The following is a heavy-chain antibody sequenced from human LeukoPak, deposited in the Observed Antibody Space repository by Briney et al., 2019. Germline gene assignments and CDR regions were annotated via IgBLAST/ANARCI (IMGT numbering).Heavy chain of an antibody. CDR1: GFTVSTEY. J-gene: IGHJ4*02. CDR3: ASRSSGDYHLIDF. Sequence: GGSLRLSCAASGFTVSTEYMSWVRQAPGKGLEWVSVIYSGGSTIYADSVKGRFTISRDNSKNTLYLQMNSLRAEDTAIYYCASRSSGDYHLIDFWGPGTLVTVSS. D-gene: IGHD4-17*01. CDR2: IYSGGST. V-gene: IGHV3-53*01.